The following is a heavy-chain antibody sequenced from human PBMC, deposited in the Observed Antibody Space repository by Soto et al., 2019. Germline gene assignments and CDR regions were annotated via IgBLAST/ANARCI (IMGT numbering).Heavy chain of an antibody. D-gene: IGHD1-7*01. CDR3: ARGLNWNYEAAVDY. CDR1: GGTFSSYA. J-gene: IGHJ4*02. CDR2: IIPIFGTA. V-gene: IGHV1-69*13. Sequence: SVMVSCKASGGTFSSYAISWVRQAPGQGLEWMGGIIPIFGTANYAQKFQGRVTITADESTSTAYMELSSLRSEDTAVYYCARGLNWNYEAAVDYWGQRTLLTVSS.